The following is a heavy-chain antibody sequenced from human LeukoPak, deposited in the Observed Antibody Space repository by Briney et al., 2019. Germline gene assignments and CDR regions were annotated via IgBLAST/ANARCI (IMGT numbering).Heavy chain of an antibody. CDR3: AREHPPPYCSSTSCYGDGNWFDP. D-gene: IGHD2-2*01. CDR2: IYYSGST. V-gene: IGHV4-59*01. CDR1: GASLSLYY. J-gene: IGHJ5*02. Sequence: PSETLSLTCTVSGASLSLYYWSWIRQPPGKGLEWIGHIYYSGSTHYNPSLRSRVTLSVDTSKNQFSLKMTSVAAADTAVYYCAREHPPPYCSSTSCYGDGNWFDPWGQGTLVTVSS.